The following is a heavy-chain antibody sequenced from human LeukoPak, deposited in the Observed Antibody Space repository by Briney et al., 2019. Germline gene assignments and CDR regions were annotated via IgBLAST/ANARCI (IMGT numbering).Heavy chain of an antibody. CDR2: IYYSGST. Sequence: PSETLSLTCTVSGGSISSYYWSWIRQPPGKGLEWIGYIYYSGSTNYNPSLKSRVTISVDTSKNQFSLKLSSVTAADTAVYYCATYNAVTGGIGYWGQGTLVTVSS. CDR3: ATYNAVTGGIGY. J-gene: IGHJ4*02. CDR1: GGSISSYY. D-gene: IGHD4-17*01. V-gene: IGHV4-59*01.